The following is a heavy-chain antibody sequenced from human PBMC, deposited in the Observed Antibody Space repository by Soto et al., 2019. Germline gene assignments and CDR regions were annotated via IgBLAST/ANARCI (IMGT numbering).Heavy chain of an antibody. CDR2: IYNTGST. J-gene: IGHJ2*01. CDR3: ARSPTLYGDYDSWYVDV. D-gene: IGHD4-17*01. CDR1: GGAVSGFY. V-gene: IGHV4-59*02. Sequence: QVQLQESGPGLVTSSETLSLTCPVSGGAVSGFYWSWLRQIPGAELQWIGYIYNTGSTNYNPTPDRRVTISVDTSKTQFSLKVTSGTAADTAVYDCARSPTLYGDYDSWYVDVWGRGTLVTVSP.